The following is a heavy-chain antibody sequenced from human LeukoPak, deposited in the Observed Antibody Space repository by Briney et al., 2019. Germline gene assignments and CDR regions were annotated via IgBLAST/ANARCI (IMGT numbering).Heavy chain of an antibody. CDR1: GGSLSSHY. CDR2: IYYSGST. CDR3: ARVTAVTTFWFDP. V-gene: IGHV4-59*11. J-gene: IGHJ5*02. D-gene: IGHD4-17*01. Sequence: SETLSLTCTVSGGSLSSHYWSWIRQPPGKGLEWIGYIYYSGSTKYNPSLKSRVTISIDTSKNQFSLKLNSVTAADTAVYYCARVTAVTTFWFDPWGQGTLVTVSS.